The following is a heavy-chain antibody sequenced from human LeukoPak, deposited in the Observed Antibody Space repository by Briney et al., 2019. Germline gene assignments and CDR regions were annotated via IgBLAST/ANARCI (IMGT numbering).Heavy chain of an antibody. Sequence: GESLKISCKESGYSFTNYWIGWVRQMPGKGLEWMGFIYGGGSDTRYSPSFQGQVTISADKSISTAYLQWSSLKASDTAMYYCARGLGVDYYDSSGFYGMDVWGQGTTVTVSS. CDR1: GYSFTNYW. V-gene: IGHV5-51*01. CDR3: ARGLGVDYYDSSGFYGMDV. D-gene: IGHD3-22*01. J-gene: IGHJ6*02. CDR2: IYGGGSDT.